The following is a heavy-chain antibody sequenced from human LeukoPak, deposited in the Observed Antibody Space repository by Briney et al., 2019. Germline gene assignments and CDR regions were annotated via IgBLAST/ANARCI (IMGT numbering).Heavy chain of an antibody. Sequence: SETLSLTCTVSSGSISSGSYSWTWIRQPAGKGLEWIGRTYISGSTNYHPSLKSRVIISLDTSKNQFSLKLSSVTAADTAIYYCARGRGDTFDIWGQGTMVTVSS. CDR3: ARGRGDTFDI. CDR2: TYISGST. CDR1: SGSISSGSYS. V-gene: IGHV4-61*02. D-gene: IGHD3-16*01. J-gene: IGHJ3*02.